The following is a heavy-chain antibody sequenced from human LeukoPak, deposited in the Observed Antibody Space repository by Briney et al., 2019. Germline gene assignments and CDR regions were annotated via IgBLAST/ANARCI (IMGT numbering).Heavy chain of an antibody. J-gene: IGHJ4*02. Sequence: QAGGSLRLSCAASGFTVPDNYMNWVRQSSGKGLEWVAFIRYDGSNKYYADSVKGRFTISRDNSKNTLYLQMNSLRAEDTAVYYCAKPASVVRAYYYDSSGHYDGYWGQGTLVTVSS. CDR1: GFTVPDNY. CDR3: AKPASVVRAYYYDSSGHYDGY. V-gene: IGHV3-30*02. CDR2: IRYDGSNK. D-gene: IGHD3-22*01.